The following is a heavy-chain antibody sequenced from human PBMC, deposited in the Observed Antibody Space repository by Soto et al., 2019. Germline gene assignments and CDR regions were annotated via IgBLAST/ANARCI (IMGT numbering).Heavy chain of an antibody. V-gene: IGHV2-5*02. CDR2: IYWDDDE. J-gene: IGHJ4*02. CDR1: GFSLTTDVEG. CDR3: AHSRNLITEEAQVGDFDY. D-gene: IGHD1-26*01. Sequence: QITLKESGPTLVKSTQTLTLTCTFSGFSLTTDVEGVGWVRQSPGEALEWLALIYWDDDERYSPSLKTRLTITKDISRNQVVLVMTSMETLDTGTYFCAHSRNLITEEAQVGDFDYWGQGT.